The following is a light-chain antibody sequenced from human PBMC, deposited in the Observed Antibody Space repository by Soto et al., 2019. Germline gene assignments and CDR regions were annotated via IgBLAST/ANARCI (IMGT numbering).Light chain of an antibody. CDR1: QTVNYK. CDR3: QQYNNWPPIT. J-gene: IGKJ5*01. Sequence: EIVMPQTPATLSVSPGERSTLSGSTSQTVNYKLAWYQQKPGQAPRLLIYGASTRATGIPARFSGGGSGTEFTLTISSLQSEDFAVYYCQQYNNWPPITFGQGTRLEI. V-gene: IGKV3-15*01. CDR2: GAS.